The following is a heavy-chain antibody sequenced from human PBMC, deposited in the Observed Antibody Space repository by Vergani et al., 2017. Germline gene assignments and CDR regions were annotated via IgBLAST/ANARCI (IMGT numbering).Heavy chain of an antibody. Sequence: QVQLVESGGGVVQPGRSLRLSCSAAGFIFSSYDMHWVRQAPGKGREWVAVIWYDGSNKYYADSVKGRFTITRDNSKNTLYLQMDSLRAEDAAVYYCARDTGGSYLKAYFDYWGQGTLVTVSS. CDR1: GFIFSSYD. J-gene: IGHJ4*02. CDR2: IWYDGSNK. D-gene: IGHD1-26*01. V-gene: IGHV3-33*01. CDR3: ARDTGGSYLKAYFDY.